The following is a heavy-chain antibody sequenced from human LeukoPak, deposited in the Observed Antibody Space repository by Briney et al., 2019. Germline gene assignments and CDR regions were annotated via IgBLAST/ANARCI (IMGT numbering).Heavy chain of an antibody. Sequence: SETLSLTCSVSGGSISSSTYYWGWIRQPPGKGLEWIGNIYNSGSTNYNPSLKSRVTISVDASKNQFSLKLSSVTAADTAVYYCARSRLHPIIFDYWGQGALVTVSS. V-gene: IGHV4-39*07. D-gene: IGHD5-24*01. J-gene: IGHJ4*02. CDR1: GGSISSSTYY. CDR2: IYNSGST. CDR3: ARSRLHPIIFDY.